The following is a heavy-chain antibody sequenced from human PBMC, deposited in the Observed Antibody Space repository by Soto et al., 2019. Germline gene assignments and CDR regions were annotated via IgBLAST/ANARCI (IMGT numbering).Heavy chain of an antibody. J-gene: IGHJ6*02. Sequence: QVQLVESGGGVVQPGRSLRLSCAASGFTFSSYAMHWARQAPGKGLEWVAVISYDGSNKYYADSVKGRFTISRDNSKNTLYLQMNSLRAEDTAVYYCARDPSAAVAGIYYYYGMDVWGQGTTVTVSS. CDR3: ARDPSAAVAGIYYYYGMDV. CDR1: GFTFSSYA. CDR2: ISYDGSNK. D-gene: IGHD6-19*01. V-gene: IGHV3-30-3*01.